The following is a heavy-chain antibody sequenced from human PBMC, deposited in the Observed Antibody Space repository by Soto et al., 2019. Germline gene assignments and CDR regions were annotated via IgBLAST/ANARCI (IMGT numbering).Heavy chain of an antibody. V-gene: IGHV3-21*01. Sequence: GGSLRLSCAASGFTFSSYSMNWVRQAPGKGLEWVSSISSSSSYIYYADSVKGRFTISRDNAKNSLYLQMNSLRAEDTAVYYCARDSVRSAGRFDYWGQGTLVTVSS. CDR3: ARDSVRSAGRFDY. CDR2: ISSSSSYI. J-gene: IGHJ4*02. CDR1: GFTFSSYS. D-gene: IGHD6-13*01.